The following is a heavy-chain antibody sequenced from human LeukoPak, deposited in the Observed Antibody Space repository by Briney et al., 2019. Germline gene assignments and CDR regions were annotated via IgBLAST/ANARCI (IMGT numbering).Heavy chain of an antibody. V-gene: IGHV4-34*01. J-gene: IGHJ4*02. D-gene: IGHD1-26*01. CDR3: VRDRDGSHDY. Sequence: KPSETLSLTCAVYGGSFSGYYWSWIRQPPGKGLEWIGEINHSGSTNYNPSLKSRVTMSLDTSKNQFSLKLNSVTAADTAVYYCVRDRDGSHDYWGQGTQVTVSS. CDR1: GGSFSGYY. CDR2: INHSGST.